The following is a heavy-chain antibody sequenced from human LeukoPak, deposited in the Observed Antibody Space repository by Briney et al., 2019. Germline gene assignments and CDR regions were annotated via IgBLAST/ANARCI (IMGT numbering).Heavy chain of an antibody. D-gene: IGHD2-2*01. CDR1: GYTFTSYG. CDR2: LNPNSGNT. Sequence: GASVKVSCKASGYTFTSYGINWVRQATGQGLEWMGWLNPNSGNTGYAQKFQGRVTITRDTSITTAYMELSSLRSEDTAVYYCARGGRGVVPAAPYFSWFDPWGQGTLVTVSS. V-gene: IGHV1-8*03. CDR3: ARGGRGVVPAAPYFSWFDP. J-gene: IGHJ5*02.